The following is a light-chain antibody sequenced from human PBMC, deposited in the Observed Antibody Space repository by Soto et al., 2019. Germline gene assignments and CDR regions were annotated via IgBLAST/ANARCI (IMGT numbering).Light chain of an antibody. Sequence: EIVLTQSPGTLSLSPGERATLSCRASQTVNSIYLAWYQQKPGQAPRLIIYGTSNRATGVPDRFSGSGSGTDFTLTISRLEPEDFVVYYCQQYDTSPRTFGQGTKVEIK. V-gene: IGKV3-20*01. CDR3: QQYDTSPRT. CDR2: GTS. J-gene: IGKJ1*01. CDR1: QTVNSIY.